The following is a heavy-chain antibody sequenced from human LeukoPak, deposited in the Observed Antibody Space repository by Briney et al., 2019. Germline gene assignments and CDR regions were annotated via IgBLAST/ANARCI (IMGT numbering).Heavy chain of an antibody. Sequence: GGSLRLSCAASGFTFSGYAMSWVRQAPGKGLEWVSAISGSGGSTYYADSVKGRFTISRDNSKNTLYLQMNSLRAEDTAVYYCAKAHWGSGPYYYYYMDVWGKGTTVTVSS. D-gene: IGHD7-27*01. J-gene: IGHJ6*03. V-gene: IGHV3-23*01. CDR1: GFTFSGYA. CDR2: ISGSGGST. CDR3: AKAHWGSGPYYYYYMDV.